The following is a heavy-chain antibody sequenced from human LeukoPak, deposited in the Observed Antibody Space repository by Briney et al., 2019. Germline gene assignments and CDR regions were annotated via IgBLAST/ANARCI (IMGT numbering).Heavy chain of an antibody. CDR1: GGSFSGYY. J-gene: IGHJ4*02. V-gene: IGHV4-59*10. CDR3: ARANYGDLFDY. D-gene: IGHD4-17*01. CDR2: IYTSGST. Sequence: PSETLSLTCAVYGGSFSGYYWSWIRQPAGKGLEWIGRIYTSGSTNYNPSLKSRVTISVDTSKNQFSLKLSSVTAADTAVYYCARANYGDLFDYWGQGTLVTVSS.